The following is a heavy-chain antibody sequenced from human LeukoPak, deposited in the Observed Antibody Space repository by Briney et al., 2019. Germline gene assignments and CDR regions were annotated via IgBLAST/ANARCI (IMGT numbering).Heavy chain of an antibody. CDR2: INRNGGTT. CDR3: AKVRGYQLVQVFDY. CDR1: GFTFSNYA. J-gene: IGHJ4*02. Sequence: GGSLRLSCAASGFTFSNYAMSWVRQAPGKGLEWVSVINRNGGTTEYSDSVKGRFTISRDNSKNTMYLQMNNLRVADTAVYYCAKVRGYQLVQVFDYWGQGILVTVSS. D-gene: IGHD2-2*01. V-gene: IGHV3-23*01.